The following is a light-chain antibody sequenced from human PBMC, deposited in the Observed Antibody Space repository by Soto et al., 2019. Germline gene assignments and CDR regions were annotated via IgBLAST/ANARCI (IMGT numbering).Light chain of an antibody. CDR2: DAS. J-gene: IGKJ1*01. CDR3: QQYNYWWT. CDR1: QSISTH. Sequence: EIVMTQSPDNLSVSPGERVTLSCRASQSISTHVVWYQQKSGQAPRLLIYDASTRATNIPARFSGSGSGTEFTLTISSLQSEDFAVYYCQQYNYWWTFGQGTKVEIK. V-gene: IGKV3-15*01.